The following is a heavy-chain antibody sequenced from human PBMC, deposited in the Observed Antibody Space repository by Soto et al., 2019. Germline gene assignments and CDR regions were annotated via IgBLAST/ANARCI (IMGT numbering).Heavy chain of an antibody. CDR1: GGSISSYY. CDR2: IYYSGST. J-gene: IGHJ3*02. V-gene: IGHV4-59*01. Sequence: SETLSLTCTVSGGSISSYYWSWIRQPPGKGLEWIGYIYYSGSTNYNPSLKSRVTISVDTSKNQFSLKLSSVTAADTAVYYCARLDIYYDSSGYYYRAFDIWGQGTMVTVSS. D-gene: IGHD3-22*01. CDR3: ARLDIYYDSSGYYYRAFDI.